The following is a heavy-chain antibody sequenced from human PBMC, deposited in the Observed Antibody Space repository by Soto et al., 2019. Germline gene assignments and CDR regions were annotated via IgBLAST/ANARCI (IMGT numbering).Heavy chain of an antibody. CDR3: ARGRVVVTRPADFDY. Sequence: PSETLSLTCTVSGGSISSGDYYWSWIRQPPGKGLEWIGYIYYSGSTYYNPSLKSRVTISVDTSKNQFSLKLSSVTAADTAVYYCARGRVVVTRPADFDYWGQGTLVTVSS. D-gene: IGHD2-21*02. J-gene: IGHJ4*02. CDR1: GGSISSGDYY. CDR2: IYYSGST. V-gene: IGHV4-30-4*01.